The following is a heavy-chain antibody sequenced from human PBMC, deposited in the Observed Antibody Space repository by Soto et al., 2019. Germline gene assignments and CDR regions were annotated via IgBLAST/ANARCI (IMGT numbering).Heavy chain of an antibody. J-gene: IGHJ6*03. D-gene: IGHD2-2*01. CDR1: GYSFTSYW. CDR3: ARAAPPVVPAAMRYYYYYYMDV. CDR2: IYPGDSDT. Sequence: EVQLVQSGAEVKKPGESLKISCKGSGYSFTSYWIGWVRQMPGKGLEWMGIIYPGDSDTRYSPSFQGQVTISADKSISTAYLQWSSLKASDTAMYYCARAAPPVVPAAMRYYYYYYMDVWGKGTTVTVSS. V-gene: IGHV5-51*03.